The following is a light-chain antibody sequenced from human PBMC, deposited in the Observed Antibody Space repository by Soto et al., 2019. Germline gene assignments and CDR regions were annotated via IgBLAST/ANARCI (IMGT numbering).Light chain of an antibody. J-gene: IGLJ2*01. V-gene: IGLV2-14*01. Sequence: QSALTQPASVSGSPGQSITISCTGTSSAVGGYNYVSWYQQQPGRAPKLMIYDVSNRPSGVSNRFSGSKSGNTASLTISGLQAEDEADYYCSSYTSSSTVVFGGGTQLTVL. CDR3: SSYTSSSTVV. CDR1: SSAVGGYNY. CDR2: DVS.